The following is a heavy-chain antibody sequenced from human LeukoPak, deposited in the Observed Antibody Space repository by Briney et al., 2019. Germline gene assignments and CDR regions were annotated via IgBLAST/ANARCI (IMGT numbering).Heavy chain of an antibody. D-gene: IGHD2-2*01. CDR1: GFTFDDYA. J-gene: IGHJ4*02. CDR3: ANPPSTSSGLYFDF. CDR2: ISWDGGST. V-gene: IGHV3-43*01. Sequence: SGGSLRLSCAASGFTFDDYAMHWVRQAPGKGLEWVSLISWDGGSTSYADSVKGRFTISRDNIKNSLYLQMNTLRTEDTALYYCANPPSTSSGLYFDFCGQGTLVTVYS.